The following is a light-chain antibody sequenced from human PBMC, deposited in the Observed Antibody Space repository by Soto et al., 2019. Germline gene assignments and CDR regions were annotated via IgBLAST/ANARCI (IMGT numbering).Light chain of an antibody. CDR2: AAA. Sequence: DIQMTQSPSSLSASVGDTITISCRASQNIERYLNWYQHKQGKAPQLLMFAAANLESGVPSRFSGSRSGTDFTPTITTLQPEDFATYNCELSYFTWWAFGQGTQVDIK. J-gene: IGKJ1*01. CDR3: ELSYFTWWA. CDR1: QNIERY. V-gene: IGKV1-39*01.